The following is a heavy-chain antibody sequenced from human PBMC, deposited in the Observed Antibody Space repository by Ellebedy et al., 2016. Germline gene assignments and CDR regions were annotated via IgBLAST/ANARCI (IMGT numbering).Heavy chain of an antibody. Sequence: GESLKISXAASGFTFSSYSMNWVRQAPGKGLEWVSSISSSSSYIYYADSVKGRFTISRDNAKNSLYLQMNSLRAEDTAVYYCARGNYDFWDYYGMDVWGQGTTVTVSS. D-gene: IGHD3-3*01. V-gene: IGHV3-21*01. J-gene: IGHJ6*02. CDR1: GFTFSSYS. CDR2: ISSSSSYI. CDR3: ARGNYDFWDYYGMDV.